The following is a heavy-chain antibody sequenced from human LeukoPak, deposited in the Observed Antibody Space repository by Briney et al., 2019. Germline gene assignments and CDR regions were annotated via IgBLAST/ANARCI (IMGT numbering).Heavy chain of an antibody. V-gene: IGHV3-23*01. J-gene: IGHJ4*02. CDR2: ISGSGGST. CDR1: GFTFSSYA. Sequence: GGSLRLSCAASGFTFSSYAMSWVRQAPGKGLEWVSAISGSGGSTYYADSVKGRFTISRHNSKNTLYLQMNSLRAEDTAVYYCAKAPFYYYDSSYFDYWGQGTLVTVSS. D-gene: IGHD3-22*01. CDR3: AKAPFYYYDSSYFDY.